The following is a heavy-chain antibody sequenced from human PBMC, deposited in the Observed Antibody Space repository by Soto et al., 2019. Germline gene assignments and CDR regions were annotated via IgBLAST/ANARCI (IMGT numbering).Heavy chain of an antibody. Sequence: EVQLLESGGGLVQPGGSLRLSCAASGFTFSSYAMSWVRQAPGKGLEWVSAISGSGGSTYYADSVKGRFTISRDNSKNTLYLQMNSLRAEDTAVYYCARRRRYYDSYYYGMDVWGQGTTVTVSS. CDR3: ARRRRYYDSYYYGMDV. J-gene: IGHJ6*02. V-gene: IGHV3-23*01. CDR1: GFTFSSYA. CDR2: ISGSGGST. D-gene: IGHD1-26*01.